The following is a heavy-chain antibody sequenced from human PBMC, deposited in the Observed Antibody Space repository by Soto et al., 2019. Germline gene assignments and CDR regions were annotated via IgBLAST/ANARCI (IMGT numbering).Heavy chain of an antibody. CDR3: ARGLGGRMDD. V-gene: IGHV1-69*08. Sequence: QVQLVQSGAEVKKPGSSVRVSCKASGTIFSSYTISWVRQAPGQGLEWMGRNIPILGETNSAQKFQGRVTLTADQDTNTAYMQLNSLRLEDTAVYYCARGLGGRMDDWGQGTTVTVSS. CDR1: GTIFSSYT. D-gene: IGHD3-16*01. J-gene: IGHJ6*02. CDR2: NIPILGET.